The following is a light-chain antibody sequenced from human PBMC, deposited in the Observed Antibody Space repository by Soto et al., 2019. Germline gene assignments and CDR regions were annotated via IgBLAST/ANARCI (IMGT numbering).Light chain of an antibody. CDR3: ATRDDSLNGWV. V-gene: IGLV1-40*01. CDR2: SND. Sequence: QSVLTQPPSVSGAPGQRVTISCTGSNSNIGAGYDVHWYQQLPGTAPKVLIYSNDVRPSGVPDRFSGSKSGTSASLAISGLQSEDEGDYYCATRDDSLNGWVFGGGTKLTVL. J-gene: IGLJ3*02. CDR1: NSNIGAGYD.